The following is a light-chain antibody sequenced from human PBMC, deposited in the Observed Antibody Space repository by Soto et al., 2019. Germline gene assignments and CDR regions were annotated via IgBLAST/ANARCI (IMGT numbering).Light chain of an antibody. J-gene: IGKJ3*01. Sequence: EIVLTQSPGTLSLSPGERATLSCMSSQSISSSYLAWYQQKPGQAPRLLIYGASSRATGIPDRFSGSGSGTDFTLTISRLEPEDFAVYYCQQYSTSPFTFGPGTKVDIK. V-gene: IGKV3-20*01. CDR3: QQYSTSPFT. CDR2: GAS. CDR1: QSISSSY.